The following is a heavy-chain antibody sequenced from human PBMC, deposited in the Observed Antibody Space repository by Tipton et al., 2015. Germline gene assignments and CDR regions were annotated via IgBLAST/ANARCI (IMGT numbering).Heavy chain of an antibody. V-gene: IGHV3-7*01. J-gene: IGHJ4*02. Sequence: QLVQSGGGLVQPGESLRLACVASGFTFSSHWMSWVRQAPGKGLEWVANIKEDGSDKYYVDSVKGRFTMSRDNAKNPLYLQMHSLRAEDTAVYYCARDTTTITTLGYFDYWGQGTVVTVSS. CDR3: ARDTTTITTLGYFDY. CDR2: IKEDGSDK. CDR1: GFTFSSHW. D-gene: IGHD5-24*01.